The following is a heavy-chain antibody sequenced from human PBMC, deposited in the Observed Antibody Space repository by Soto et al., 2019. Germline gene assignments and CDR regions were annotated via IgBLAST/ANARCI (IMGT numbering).Heavy chain of an antibody. CDR1: GGTFSSYA. Sequence: SVKVSCKASGGTFSSYAISWVRQAPGQGLEWMGGIIPIFGTANYAQKFQGRVTITADKSTSTAYMELSSLRSEDTAVYYCASGEDYYDSSGYCMGVFDYWGQGTLVTVSS. CDR3: ASGEDYYDSSGYCMGVFDY. CDR2: IIPIFGTA. D-gene: IGHD3-22*01. V-gene: IGHV1-69*06. J-gene: IGHJ4*02.